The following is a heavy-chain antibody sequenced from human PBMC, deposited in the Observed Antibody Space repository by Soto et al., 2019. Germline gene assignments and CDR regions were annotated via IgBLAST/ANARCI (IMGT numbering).Heavy chain of an antibody. CDR3: AKESSTWDFDF. D-gene: IGHD6-13*01. J-gene: IGHJ4*02. V-gene: IGHV3-23*01. CDR2: ISGSGGST. CDR1: GFTFSSYA. Sequence: LPYAASGFTFSSYAMSWVRQAPGKGLEWVSAISGSGGSTYYVDSVKGRFTISRDNSKNTLYLQMNGLRAEDTAVYYCAKESSTWDFDFWGQGTLVTVSA.